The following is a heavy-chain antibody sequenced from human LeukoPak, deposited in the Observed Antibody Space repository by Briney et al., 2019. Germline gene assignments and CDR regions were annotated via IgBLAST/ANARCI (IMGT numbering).Heavy chain of an antibody. J-gene: IGHJ4*02. CDR1: GFTFSSYS. V-gene: IGHV3-21*01. CDR3: ARDNQVVTAIPFDY. Sequence: GGSLRLSCAASGFTFSSYSMNWVRQAPGKGLEWVSSISSSSSYIYYADSVKGRFTISRDNAKNSLYLQMNSLRAEDTAVYYCARDNQVVTAIPFDYWGQGTLVTVSS. D-gene: IGHD2-21*02. CDR2: ISSSSSYI.